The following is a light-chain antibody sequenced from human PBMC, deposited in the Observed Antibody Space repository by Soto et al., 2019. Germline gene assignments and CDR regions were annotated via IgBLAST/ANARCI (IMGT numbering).Light chain of an antibody. J-gene: IGKJ1*01. CDR2: GAS. CDR3: QQYGSPPWT. V-gene: IGKV3-20*01. Sequence: EIVLTQSPGTLSLSPGERATLSCRASQSVSNSYLAWYQQKPGQAPRLLIYGASSRATGIPDRFSGSGSGTDFTLTIGRLEPEDSAVYHCQQYGSPPWTFGQGTKMEIK. CDR1: QSVSNSY.